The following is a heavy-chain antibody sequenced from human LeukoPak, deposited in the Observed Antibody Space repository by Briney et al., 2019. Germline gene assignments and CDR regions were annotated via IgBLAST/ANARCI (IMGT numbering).Heavy chain of an antibody. J-gene: IGHJ3*02. CDR3: ARERDLLYDSFDI. CDR2: IKQDGSEK. V-gene: IGHV3-7*01. CDR1: GFTFSIHW. D-gene: IGHD1-26*01. Sequence: GGSLRLSCAASGFTFSIHWMSWVRQAPGKGLEWVASIKQDGSEKYSVDSVKGRLTISRGNAKNSLYLQMNSLRAEDTAVYYCARERDLLYDSFDIWGQGTMVTVSS.